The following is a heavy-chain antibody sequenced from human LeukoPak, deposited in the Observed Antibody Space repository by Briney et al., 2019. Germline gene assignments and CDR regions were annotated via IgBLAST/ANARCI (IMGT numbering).Heavy chain of an antibody. V-gene: IGHV3-21*01. CDR2: ISSSSSYI. Sequence: GGSLRLSCAASGFTFSSYSMNWVRQAPGKGLEWVSSISSSSSYIYYADSVKGRFTISRDNAKNSLYLQMNSLRAEDTAVYYCARDGTTMVRGASFDYWGQGTLVTVSS. D-gene: IGHD3-10*01. CDR3: ARDGTTMVRGASFDY. CDR1: GFTFSSYS. J-gene: IGHJ4*02.